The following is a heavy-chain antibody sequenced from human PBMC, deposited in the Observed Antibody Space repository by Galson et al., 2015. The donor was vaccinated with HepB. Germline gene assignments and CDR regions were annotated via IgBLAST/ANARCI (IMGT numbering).Heavy chain of an antibody. Sequence: QSGEEVEKPGESLKISCKGSGYSFTSYWIGWVRQMLGKGLEWMGIIYPGDSETRYSPSFQGQVTISADKSISTASLQWSSLKASDTAMYYCARHVTHAISRVRGDYYYYYMDVWGKGTTVTVSS. J-gene: IGHJ6*03. D-gene: IGHD3-3*01. CDR3: ARHVTHAISRVRGDYYYYYMDV. CDR1: GYSFTSYW. V-gene: IGHV5-51*01. CDR2: IYPGDSET.